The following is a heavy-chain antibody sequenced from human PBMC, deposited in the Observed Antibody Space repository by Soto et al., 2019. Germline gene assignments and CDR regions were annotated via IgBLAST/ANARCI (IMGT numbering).Heavy chain of an antibody. CDR1: EFTFSTYS. Sequence: GGSLRLSCAASEFTFSTYSMTLVRQAPGRGLQWVSTISDSGDITYYADSVKGRFTISRENSRNTLYLQMNNLRAEDTALYYCAKPGVQSITDRRPRFDYWGRGTLVTVSS. D-gene: IGHD6-6*01. CDR3: AKPGVQSITDRRPRFDY. V-gene: IGHV3-23*01. J-gene: IGHJ4*02. CDR2: ISDSGDIT.